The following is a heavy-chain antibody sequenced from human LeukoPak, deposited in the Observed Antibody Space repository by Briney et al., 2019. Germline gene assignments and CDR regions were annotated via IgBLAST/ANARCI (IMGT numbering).Heavy chain of an antibody. D-gene: IGHD2-15*01. J-gene: IGHJ3*02. CDR2: IYHSGST. V-gene: IGHV4-4*02. CDR1: DGSISSSNW. CDR3: ASPNCSGGSCYSEDAFDI. Sequence: SETLSLTCAVSDGSISSSNWWSWVRQPPGKGLEWIGEIYHSGSTNYNPSLKSRVTISVDKSKNQFSLKLSSVTAADTAVYYCASPNCSGGSCYSEDAFDIWGQGRMVTVSS.